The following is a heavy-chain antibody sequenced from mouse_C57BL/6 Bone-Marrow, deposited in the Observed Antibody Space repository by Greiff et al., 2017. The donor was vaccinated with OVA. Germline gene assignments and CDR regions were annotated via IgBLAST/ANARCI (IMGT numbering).Heavy chain of an antibody. J-gene: IGHJ2*01. V-gene: IGHV1-26*01. CDR1: GYTFTDYY. Sequence: VQLQQSGPELVKPGASVKISCKASGYTFTDYYMNWVKQSHGKSLEWIGDINPNNGGTSYNQKFKGKATLTVDKSSSTAYMELRSLTSEDSAVYYCARNYDPDYWGQGTTLTVSS. CDR3: ARNYDPDY. D-gene: IGHD2-4*01. CDR2: INPNNGGT.